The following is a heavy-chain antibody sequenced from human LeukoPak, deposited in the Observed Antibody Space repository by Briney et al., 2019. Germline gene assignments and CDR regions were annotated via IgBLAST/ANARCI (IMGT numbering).Heavy chain of an antibody. D-gene: IGHD2-2*01. CDR1: GFTFSSYG. CDR2: IWYDGSNK. CDR3: AKDGAGDIAVVNQPPWFDP. V-gene: IGHV3-33*06. J-gene: IGHJ5*02. Sequence: PGRSLRLSCAASGFTFSSYGMHWVRQAPGKGLEWVAVIWYDGSNKYYADSVKGRFTISRDNSKNTLYLQMNSLRAEDTAVYYCAKDGAGDIAVVNQPPWFDPWGQGTLVTVSS.